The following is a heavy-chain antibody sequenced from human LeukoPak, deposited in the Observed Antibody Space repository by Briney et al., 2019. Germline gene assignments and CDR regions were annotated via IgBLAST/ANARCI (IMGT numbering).Heavy chain of an antibody. D-gene: IGHD1-26*01. V-gene: IGHV3-74*01. Sequence: PGGSLRLSCVASGFTFSYYWMHWVRQARGKGLVWVSRINSDGSSTSYADSVKGRFTISRDNAKNTLYLQMNSLRAEDTALYYCASKNGTFWGQGTLVTVSS. CDR3: ASKNGTF. CDR2: INSDGSST. CDR1: GFTFSYYW. J-gene: IGHJ4*02.